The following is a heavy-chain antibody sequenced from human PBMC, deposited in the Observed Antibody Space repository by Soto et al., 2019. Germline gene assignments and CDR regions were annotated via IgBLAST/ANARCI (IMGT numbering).Heavy chain of an antibody. D-gene: IGHD3-22*01. CDR1: GGSISSGGYY. J-gene: IGHJ3*02. CDR2: IYYSGST. Sequence: QAQLQESGPGLVKPSQTLSLTCTVSGGSISSGGYYWSWIRQHPGKGLEWIGYIYYSGSTYYSPSLKSRFTISVDTSKNQFSLKLSSVTAADTAVYYCARDRYYYDSSGPPIDAFDIWGQGTMVTVSS. CDR3: ARDRYYYDSSGPPIDAFDI. V-gene: IGHV4-31*03.